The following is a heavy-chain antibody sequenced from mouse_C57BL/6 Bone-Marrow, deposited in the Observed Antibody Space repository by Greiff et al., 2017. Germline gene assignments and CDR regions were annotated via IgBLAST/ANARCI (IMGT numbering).Heavy chain of an antibody. CDR3: TGENYDGYLYFDV. J-gene: IGHJ1*03. CDR1: GFTFSNYW. V-gene: IGHV6-3*01. CDR2: IRLKSDNYAT. D-gene: IGHD2-3*01. Sequence: EVMLVESGGGLVQPGGSMKLSCVASGFTFSNYWMNWVRQSPEKGLEWVAQIRLKSDNYATHYAESVKGRFTISRDDSKSSVYLQMNNLRAEDTGIYYCTGENYDGYLYFDVWGTGTTVTVSS.